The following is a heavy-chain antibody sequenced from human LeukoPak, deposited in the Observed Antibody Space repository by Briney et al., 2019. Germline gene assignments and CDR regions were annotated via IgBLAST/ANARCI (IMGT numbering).Heavy chain of an antibody. Sequence: GGSLRLSCAASGFTFSNYAMSWVRQAPGKGLEGVSAVSGRDDSTYYADSVKGRFTISRDNSKNTLYLQMNRLRAEDTAVYYCAKWGDYDILTGYYDSDYWGQGTLVTVSS. CDR1: GFTFSNYA. D-gene: IGHD3-9*01. J-gene: IGHJ4*02. CDR2: VSGRDDST. CDR3: AKWGDYDILTGYYDSDY. V-gene: IGHV3-23*01.